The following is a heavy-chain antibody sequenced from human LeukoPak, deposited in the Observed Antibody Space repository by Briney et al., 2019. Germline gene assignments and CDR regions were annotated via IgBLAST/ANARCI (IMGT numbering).Heavy chain of an antibody. D-gene: IGHD1-14*01. CDR2: ISYDGSNK. CDR3: AIRSTNIRGYYYYYYMDV. CDR1: GFTFSSYG. V-gene: IGHV3-30*03. Sequence: PGGSLRLSCAASGFTFSSYGMHWVRQAPGKGLEWVAVISYDGSNKYYADSVKGRFTISRDNSKNTLYLQMNSLRAEDTAVYYCAIRSTNIRGYYYYYYMDVWGKGTTVTVSS. J-gene: IGHJ6*03.